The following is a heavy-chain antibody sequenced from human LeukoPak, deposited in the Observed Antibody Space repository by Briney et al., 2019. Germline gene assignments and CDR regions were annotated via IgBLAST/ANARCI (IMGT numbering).Heavy chain of an antibody. V-gene: IGHV3-66*01. Sequence: GGSLRLSRAASGFTDSSNYMSWVRQAAGKGLEWVAVIYSGGSTYYADSVKGRFTISRDYSKNTLYLQMNSLRAEDTAVYYCARTQATVGDAFDIWGQGTMVTVSS. CDR1: GFTDSSNY. J-gene: IGHJ3*02. CDR3: ARTQATVGDAFDI. D-gene: IGHD1-26*01. CDR2: IYSGGST.